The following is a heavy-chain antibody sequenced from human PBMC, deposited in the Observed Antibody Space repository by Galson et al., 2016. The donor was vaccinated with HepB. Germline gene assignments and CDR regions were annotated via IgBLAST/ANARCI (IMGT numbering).Heavy chain of an antibody. CDR2: IYPGDSDT. Sequence: QSGAEVKKPGESLKISCKASGYSFATHWIGWVRQMPGKGLEWLGIIYPGDSDTRYSPSFRGQVTISADRSINTAYLQRSSLKASDTAMYYCVRDGTGKYDFWSSYPNNLFDPWGQGTLVTVAS. D-gene: IGHD3-3*01. V-gene: IGHV5-51*01. CDR1: GYSFATHW. CDR3: VRDGTGKYDFWSSYPNNLFDP. J-gene: IGHJ5*02.